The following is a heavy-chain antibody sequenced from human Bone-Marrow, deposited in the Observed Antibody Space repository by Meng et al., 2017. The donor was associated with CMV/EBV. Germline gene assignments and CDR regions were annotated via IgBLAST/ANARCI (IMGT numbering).Heavy chain of an antibody. D-gene: IGHD3-16*01. V-gene: IGHV3-74*01. CDR1: GFTFSSYW. J-gene: IGHJ6*01. CDR3: AKDGNTFDYYYGMDV. CDR2: INSDGSST. Sequence: GGSLRLSCAASGFTFSSYWMHWVRQAPGKGLVWVSRINSDGSSTSYADSVKGRFTISRDNAKNTLYLQMNSLRAEDTAVYYCAKDGNTFDYYYGMDVWGQGNTVNVAS.